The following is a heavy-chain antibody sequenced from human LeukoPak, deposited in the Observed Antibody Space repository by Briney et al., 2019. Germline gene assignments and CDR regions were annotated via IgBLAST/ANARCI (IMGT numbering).Heavy chain of an antibody. CDR3: ARVRSGYYGSGSPGGDFDY. CDR1: GATFGSFA. CDR2: TSPSLGIA. J-gene: IGHJ4*02. Sequence: SVKVSCKASGATFGSFAISWVRQPPGQGLRWLGRTSPSLGIANYAQKFQGRVTITADKSTSTAYMELSSLRSEDTAVYYCARVRSGYYGSGSPGGDFDYWGQGTLVTVSS. V-gene: IGHV1-69*04. D-gene: IGHD3-10*01.